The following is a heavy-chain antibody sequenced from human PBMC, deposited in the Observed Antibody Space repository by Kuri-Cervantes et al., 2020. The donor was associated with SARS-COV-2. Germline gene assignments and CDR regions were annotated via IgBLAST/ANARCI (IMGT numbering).Heavy chain of an antibody. J-gene: IGHJ6*02. D-gene: IGHD4-17*01. Sequence: KTSCKASGGPFSSYAISWARQAPGQGLEWMGGIIPIFGTANYAQKFQGRVTITADEPTSTAYMELSSLRSEDTAVYYCARRGGPYGDYGQRDYYYYGMDVWGQGTTVTVSS. CDR2: IIPIFGTA. CDR3: ARRGGPYGDYGQRDYYYYGMDV. CDR1: GGPFSSYA. V-gene: IGHV1-69*01.